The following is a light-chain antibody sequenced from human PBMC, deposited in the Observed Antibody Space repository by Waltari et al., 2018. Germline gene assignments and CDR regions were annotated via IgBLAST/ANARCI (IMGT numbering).Light chain of an antibody. Sequence: EIVLTQSPGTLSLSHGERATLSCRASQSVGNNYLAWYQKKGGQAPRLLIYGASGRATGIPDRFSGSGSGTDFTLTISRLEPEDFAVYYCQQYATSPLTFGGGTKVEI. CDR1: QSVGNNY. CDR2: GAS. J-gene: IGKJ4*01. CDR3: QQYATSPLT. V-gene: IGKV3-20*01.